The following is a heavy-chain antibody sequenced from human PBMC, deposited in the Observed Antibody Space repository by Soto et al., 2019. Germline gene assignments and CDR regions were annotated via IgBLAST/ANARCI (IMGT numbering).Heavy chain of an antibody. CDR3: ASEVSSTDGMDV. D-gene: IGHD2-15*01. Sequence: SETLSLTCTVYARSFSGYYWSWIRQSPGKGLEWIGEVIHTGRTNYNPSFRSRLTISVDTSKSQFSLKLRSVTAADTATYYCASEVSSTDGMDVWGQGTTVTVSS. CDR1: ARSFSGYY. CDR2: VIHTGRT. J-gene: IGHJ6*02. V-gene: IGHV4-34*12.